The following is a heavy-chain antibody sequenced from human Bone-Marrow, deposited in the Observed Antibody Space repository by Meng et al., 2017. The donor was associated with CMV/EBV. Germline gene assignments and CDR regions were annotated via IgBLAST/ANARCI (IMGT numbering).Heavy chain of an antibody. D-gene: IGHD6-6*01. CDR2: IYYSGST. CDR3: ARGRREAPRPIDY. Sequence: GSLRLSCTVSGGSISSSSYYWGWIRQPPGKGLEWIGSIYYSGSTYYNPSLKSRVTISVDTSKNQFSLKLSSVTAADTAVYYCARGRREAPRPIDYWGQGTLVTVSS. J-gene: IGHJ4*02. CDR1: GGSISSSSYY. V-gene: IGHV4-39*07.